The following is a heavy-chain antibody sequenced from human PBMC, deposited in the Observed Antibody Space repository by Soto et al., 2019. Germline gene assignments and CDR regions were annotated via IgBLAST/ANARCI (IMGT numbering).Heavy chain of an antibody. Sequence: EVQLVESGGGLVQPGGSLRLSCAASGFTFSSYSMNWVRQAPGKGLEWVSYISSSSSTIYYADSVKGRFTISRDNAKNSLYLQMNSLRDEDTAVYYCARGDYGDEESLAWGFDPWGQGTLVTVSS. CDR2: ISSSSSTI. J-gene: IGHJ5*02. CDR1: GFTFSSYS. CDR3: ARGDYGDEESLAWGFDP. V-gene: IGHV3-48*02. D-gene: IGHD4-17*01.